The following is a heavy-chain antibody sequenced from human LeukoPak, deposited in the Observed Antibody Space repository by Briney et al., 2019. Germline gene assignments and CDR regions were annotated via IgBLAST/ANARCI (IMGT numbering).Heavy chain of an antibody. CDR1: GFTFSTYW. V-gene: IGHV3-7*04. D-gene: IGHD3-22*01. CDR2: IKQDGSEK. Sequence: GGSLRLSCAASGFTFSTYWVSWVRQAPGKGLEWVANIKQDGSEKYYVDSVKGRFTISRDNAKNSLYLQMNSLRAEDTAVYYCARGGRDSFDTSGVFDYWGQGALVTVSS. CDR3: ARGGRDSFDTSGVFDY. J-gene: IGHJ4*02.